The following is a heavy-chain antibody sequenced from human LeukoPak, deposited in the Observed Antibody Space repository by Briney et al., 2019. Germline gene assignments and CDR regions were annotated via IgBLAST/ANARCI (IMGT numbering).Heavy chain of an antibody. J-gene: IGHJ4*02. V-gene: IGHV4-4*07. D-gene: IGHD5-18*01. CDR2: IYTGGST. Sequence: SETLSLTCTVSGGSISSYYWSWIRQPAGKGLEWIGRIYTGGSTNYNPSLKSLVTMSVDTSKNQFSLKLSSVTAADTAVYYCARVHRGYSYGGNYFDYWGQGTLVTVSS. CDR1: GGSISSYY. CDR3: ARVHRGYSYGGNYFDY.